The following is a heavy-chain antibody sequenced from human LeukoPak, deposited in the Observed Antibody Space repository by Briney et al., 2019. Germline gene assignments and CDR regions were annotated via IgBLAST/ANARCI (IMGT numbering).Heavy chain of an antibody. J-gene: IGHJ4*02. D-gene: IGHD3-22*01. CDR1: GFTFSSYG. CDR3: ARLPYPYDSNNSPPLDY. Sequence: GGSLRLSCAASGFTFSSYGMHWVRQAPGKGLEWVAVIWYDGSNKYYADSVKGRFTISRDNSKNTLYLQMNSLRAEDTAVYYCARLPYPYDSNNSPPLDYWGQGTLVTVSS. CDR2: IWYDGSNK. V-gene: IGHV3-33*01.